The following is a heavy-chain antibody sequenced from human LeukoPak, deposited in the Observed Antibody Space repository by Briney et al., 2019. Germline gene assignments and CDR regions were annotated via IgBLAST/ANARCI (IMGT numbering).Heavy chain of an antibody. CDR1: GFTFSDYY. CDR2: MSSSGSVI. CDR3: ANGYSYVRSY. Sequence: GGSLRLSCVASGFTFSDYYMSWIRQAPGKGLEWVSYMSSSGSVIWYADSVKGRFTISRDNAKNLLFLQMNSLRAEDTAMYYCANGYSYVRSYWGQGTLVTVSS. V-gene: IGHV3-11*01. J-gene: IGHJ4*02. D-gene: IGHD5-18*01.